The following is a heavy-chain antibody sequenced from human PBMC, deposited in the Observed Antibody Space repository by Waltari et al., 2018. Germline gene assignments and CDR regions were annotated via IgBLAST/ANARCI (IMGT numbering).Heavy chain of an antibody. V-gene: IGHV3-30-3*01. CDR2: ISYDGSNK. CDR3: ARGEYQLLYLGEFDY. J-gene: IGHJ4*02. CDR1: GFTFSSYA. D-gene: IGHD2-2*02. Sequence: QVQLVESGGGVVQPGRSLRLSCAASGFTFSSYAMHWVRQAPGKGLEWVAVISYDGSNKYYADSVKGRFTISRDNAKNSLYLQMNSLRAEDTAVYYCARGEYQLLYLGEFDYWGQGTLVTVSS.